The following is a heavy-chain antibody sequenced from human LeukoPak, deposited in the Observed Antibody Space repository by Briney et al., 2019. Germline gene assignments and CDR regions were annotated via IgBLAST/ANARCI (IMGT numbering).Heavy chain of an antibody. V-gene: IGHV4-59*01. Sequence: SETLSLTCTVSGGSISSYYWSWIRQPPGKGLEWIGYIYYSGSTNYNPPLKSRVTISVDTSKNQFSLKLSSVTAADTAVYYCARDARDYAKDYWGQGTLVTVSS. J-gene: IGHJ4*02. D-gene: IGHD4-17*01. CDR2: IYYSGST. CDR1: GGSISSYY. CDR3: ARDARDYAKDY.